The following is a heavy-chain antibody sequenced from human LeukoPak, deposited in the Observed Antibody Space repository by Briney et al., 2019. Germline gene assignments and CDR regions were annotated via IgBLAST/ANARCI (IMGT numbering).Heavy chain of an antibody. CDR2: IIPIFGTA. V-gene: IGHV1-69*05. Sequence: ASVKVSCKASGGTFSSYAISWVRQAPGQGLEWMGGIIPIFGTANYAQKFQGRVTITTDASTSTAYMELSSLRSEDTAVYYCAGEVSLNYYGSGSQSTYAFDIWGQGTMVTVSS. CDR3: AGEVSLNYYGSGSQSTYAFDI. J-gene: IGHJ3*02. CDR1: GGTFSSYA. D-gene: IGHD3-10*01.